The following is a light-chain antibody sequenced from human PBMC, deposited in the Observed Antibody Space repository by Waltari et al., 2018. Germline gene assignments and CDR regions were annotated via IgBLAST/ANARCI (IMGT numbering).Light chain of an antibody. V-gene: IGKV1-33*01. J-gene: IGKJ4*01. CDR2: DAS. CDR3: QQYDNFPAT. Sequence: DIQMTQSPTSLSASVGDRVTITCQASQDISTYLNWYQQKPGKAPKLLIYDASNLEIGVPSTFTGSGSGTDFTFTISSLQPEDIATYYCQQYDNFPATFGGGTKVEIK. CDR1: QDISTY.